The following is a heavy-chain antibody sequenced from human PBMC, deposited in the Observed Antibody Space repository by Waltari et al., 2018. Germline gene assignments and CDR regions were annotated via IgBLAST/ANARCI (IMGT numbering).Heavy chain of an antibody. CDR3: AREGVVVVAATPVDYYYGMDV. D-gene: IGHD2-15*01. CDR1: GYTFTSYA. Sequence: QVQLVQSGSELKKPGASVKVSCKASGYTFTSYAMNWVRQAPGQGLEWMGWINTNTGNPTYAQGFTGRFVFSLDTSVSTAYLQISSLKAEETVVYYCAREGVVVVAATPVDYYYGMDVGGQGSTVTVSS. J-gene: IGHJ6*02. CDR2: INTNTGNP. V-gene: IGHV7-4-1*02.